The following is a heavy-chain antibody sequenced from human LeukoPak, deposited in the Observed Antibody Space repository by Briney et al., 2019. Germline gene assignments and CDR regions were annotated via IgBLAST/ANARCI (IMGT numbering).Heavy chain of an antibody. Sequence: ASVTVSCKASGYTFTSYYMHWVRQAPGQGLEWMGIINPSGGSTSYAQKFQGRVTMTRDTSTSTVYMELNSLRAEDTAVYYCARGGWELLYYFDYWGQGTLVAVSS. V-gene: IGHV1-46*01. D-gene: IGHD1-26*01. J-gene: IGHJ4*02. CDR2: INPSGGST. CDR3: ARGGWELLYYFDY. CDR1: GYTFTSYY.